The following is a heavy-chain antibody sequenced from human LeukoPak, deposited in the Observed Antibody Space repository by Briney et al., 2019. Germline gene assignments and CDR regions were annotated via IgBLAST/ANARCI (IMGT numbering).Heavy chain of an antibody. Sequence: GGSLRLSCAASGFTFSSYWMHWVRQAPGKGLVWVSRINSDGSITSYADSVKGRFTISRDNAKNTLYLQMNSLRAEDTAVYYCARNPRWTGYYMDVWGKGTTVTVSS. CDR3: ARNPRWTGYYMDV. J-gene: IGHJ6*03. D-gene: IGHD3/OR15-3a*01. V-gene: IGHV3-74*01. CDR1: GFTFSSYW. CDR2: INSDGSIT.